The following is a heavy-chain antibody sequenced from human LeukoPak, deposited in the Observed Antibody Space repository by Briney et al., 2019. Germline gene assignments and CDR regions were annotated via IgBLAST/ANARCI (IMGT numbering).Heavy chain of an antibody. V-gene: IGHV3-53*01. Sequence: GGSLRLSCVVSGFTVSENYLSWVRQAPGQGLEWVSVIYRAGDTYYADSVKGRFTVSRDTSHNTIYLEMNGLRAEDTAVYYCAREDIKESYTSDWGQGTLVVVSS. J-gene: IGHJ4*02. D-gene: IGHD3-10*01. CDR1: GFTVSENY. CDR3: AREDIKESYTSD. CDR2: IYRAGDT.